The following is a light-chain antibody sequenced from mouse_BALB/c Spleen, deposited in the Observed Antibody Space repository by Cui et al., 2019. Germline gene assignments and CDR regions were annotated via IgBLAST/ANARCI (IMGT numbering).Light chain of an antibody. CDR1: QDINSY. CDR3: LQYDEFPYT. J-gene: IGKJ2*01. Sequence: DITLTQSTSYMYAFLGERVTITCKARQDINSYLSWFQQKPGKSPKTLIYCANRLVDGVPSRFSGSGSGQDYSLTISSLEYEDMGIYYCLQYDEFPYTFGGGTKLEIK. CDR2: CAN. V-gene: IGKV14-111*01.